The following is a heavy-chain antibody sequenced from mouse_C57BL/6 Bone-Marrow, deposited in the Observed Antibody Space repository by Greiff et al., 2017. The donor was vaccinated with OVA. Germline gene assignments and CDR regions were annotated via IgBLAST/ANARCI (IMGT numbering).Heavy chain of an antibody. J-gene: IGHJ2*01. CDR2: ILPGSGST. CDR3: AREGPFYYDYPLDY. Sequence: QVQLKQSGAELMKPGASVKLSCKATGYTFIGYWIEWVKQRPGHGLEWIGEILPGSGSTNYNEKFKGKATFTADTSSNTAYMQLSSLTTEDSAIYYCAREGPFYYDYPLDYWGQGTTLTVSS. V-gene: IGHV1-9*01. D-gene: IGHD2-4*01. CDR1: GYTFIGYW.